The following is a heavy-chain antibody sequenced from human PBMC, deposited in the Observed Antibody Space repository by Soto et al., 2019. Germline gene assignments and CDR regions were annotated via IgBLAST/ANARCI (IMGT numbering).Heavy chain of an antibody. CDR3: GKDLGGSHSRFDY. CDR1: GFTFSFYA. D-gene: IGHD3-16*01. J-gene: IGHJ4*02. Sequence: EVQLLESGGGWVQPGGSLRLSCEASGFTFSFYAFGWVRQAPGKGLEWVSSLGVSGGSAFYIDSVKGRFAVSRDDSKNTIYLQMNSLRAEETAIYYCGKDLGGSHSRFDYWGQGTLVTVSS. V-gene: IGHV3-23*01. CDR2: LGVSGGSA.